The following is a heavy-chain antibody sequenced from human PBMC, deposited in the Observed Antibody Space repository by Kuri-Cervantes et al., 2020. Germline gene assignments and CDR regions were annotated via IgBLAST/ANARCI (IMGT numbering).Heavy chain of an antibody. V-gene: IGHV3-33*08. Sequence: GGSLRLSCAASGFTFSSYGMHWVRQAPGKGLEWVAVIWYDGSNKYYADSVKGRFTISRDNSKNTLYLQMNSLRAEDTAVYYCAREFSITIFGVVIGNGMDVWGQGTTVTVSS. D-gene: IGHD3-3*01. CDR3: AREFSITIFGVVIGNGMDV. CDR2: IWYDGSNK. J-gene: IGHJ6*02. CDR1: GFTFSSYG.